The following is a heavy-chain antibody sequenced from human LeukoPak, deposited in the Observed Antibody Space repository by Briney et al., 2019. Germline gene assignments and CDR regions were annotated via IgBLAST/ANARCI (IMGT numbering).Heavy chain of an antibody. D-gene: IGHD1-1*01. Sequence: NPSETLSLTCTVSGGSISSSTYYWGWIRQPPGKGLEWIGYIYYTGSTSYNPSLKSRVTISVDTSKNQFSLKLNSVTAADTAVYFCARFVRIEATGTSPYWYFDLWGRGSLVTVSS. CDR1: GGSISSSTYY. J-gene: IGHJ2*01. CDR2: IYYTGST. CDR3: ARFVRIEATGTSPYWYFDL. V-gene: IGHV4-61*05.